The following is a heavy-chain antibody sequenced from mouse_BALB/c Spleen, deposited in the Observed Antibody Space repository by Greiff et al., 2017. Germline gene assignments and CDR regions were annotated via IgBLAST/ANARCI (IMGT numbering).Heavy chain of an antibody. V-gene: IGHV14-3*02. Sequence: EVKLVESGAELVKPGASVKLSCTASGFNIKDTYMHWVKQRPEQGLEWIGRIDPANGNTKYDPKFQGKATITADTSSNTAYLQLSSLTSEDTAVYYCARDDYRYDAYWGQGTLVTVSA. D-gene: IGHD2-14*01. J-gene: IGHJ3*01. CDR1: GFNIKDTY. CDR2: IDPANGNT. CDR3: ARDDYRYDAY.